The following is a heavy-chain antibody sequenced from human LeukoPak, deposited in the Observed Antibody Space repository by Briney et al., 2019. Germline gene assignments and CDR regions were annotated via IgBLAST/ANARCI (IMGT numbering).Heavy chain of an antibody. Sequence: SETLSLTCADYGGSFSGYYWSWIRQPPGKGLEWIGEINHSGSTNYNPSLKSRVTISVDTSKNQFSLKLSSVTAADTAVYYCARGRESYPHWGQGTLVTVSS. CDR3: ARGRESYPH. CDR2: INHSGST. J-gene: IGHJ4*02. V-gene: IGHV4-34*01. D-gene: IGHD1-26*01. CDR1: GGSFSGYY.